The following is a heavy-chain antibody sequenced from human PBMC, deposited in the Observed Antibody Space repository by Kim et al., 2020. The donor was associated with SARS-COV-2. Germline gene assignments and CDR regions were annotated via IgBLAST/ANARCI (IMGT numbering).Heavy chain of an antibody. Sequence: SVKSRITINPDTSKNQFSLQLNSVTPEDTAVYYCARDFYGIAAAGTYFDYWGQGTLVTVSS. CDR3: ARDFYGIAAAGTYFDY. V-gene: IGHV6-1*01. D-gene: IGHD6-13*01. J-gene: IGHJ4*02.